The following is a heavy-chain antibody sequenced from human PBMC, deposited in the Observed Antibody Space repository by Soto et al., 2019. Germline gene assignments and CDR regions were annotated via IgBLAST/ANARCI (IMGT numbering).Heavy chain of an antibody. J-gene: IGHJ6*02. CDR1: GSTFSSYT. V-gene: IGHV1-69*08. CDR2: IIPILGTT. CDR3: ARRRYCGADCYSKFYYGMDV. Sequence: QVQLVQSGAEVRKPGSSVKVSCRASGSTFSSYTVNWVRQAPGQGLEWIGRIIPILGTTDYARRFKGRVTITADRSAKKADMELTSLTSEDTAVYYCARRRYCGADCYSKFYYGMDVWGQGTTVTVSS. D-gene: IGHD2-21*02.